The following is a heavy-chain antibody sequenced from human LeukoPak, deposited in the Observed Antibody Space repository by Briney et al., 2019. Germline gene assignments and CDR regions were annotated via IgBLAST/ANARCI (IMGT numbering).Heavy chain of an antibody. CDR1: GFTFSSYS. CDR3: ARKSYSSSWFNSEFDY. CDR2: ISSSSSTI. Sequence: GSLRLSCVASGFTFSSYSMNWVRQAPGKGLEWVSYISSSSSTIYYADSVKGRFTISRDNAKNSLYLQMNSLRAEDTAVYYCARKSYSSSWFNSEFDYWGQGTLVTVSS. V-gene: IGHV3-48*04. D-gene: IGHD6-13*01. J-gene: IGHJ4*02.